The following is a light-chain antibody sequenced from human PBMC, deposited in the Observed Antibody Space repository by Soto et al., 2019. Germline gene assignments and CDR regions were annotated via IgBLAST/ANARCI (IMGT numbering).Light chain of an antibody. CDR3: QHRSTWPRT. J-gene: IGKJ4*01. CDR1: QSVTSS. CDR2: DAS. Sequence: EIVLTQSPGTLSLSPGEIATLSSRASQSVTSSLVWYQQKAGQAPSLLIYDASNRATGIPARFSGSGSGTDFTLTISSLEPEESAVYYCQHRSTWPRTFGGGTKVEIK. V-gene: IGKV3-11*01.